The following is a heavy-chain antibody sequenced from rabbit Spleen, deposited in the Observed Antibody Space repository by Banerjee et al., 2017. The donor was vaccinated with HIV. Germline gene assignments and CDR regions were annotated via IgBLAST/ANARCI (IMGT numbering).Heavy chain of an antibody. V-gene: IGHV1S7*01. CDR3: ARDLAAWNSGSYAFNL. CDR1: GFTLSSYY. Sequence: QLEESGGGLVQPGGSLKLSCTASGFTLSSYYMNWVRQAPGKGLEWIGYIDPVFGITYYANWVNGRFSISRENAQNTVFLQMTSLTAADTATYFCARDLAAWNSGSYAFNLWGPGTLVTVS. D-gene: IGHD1-1*01. CDR2: IDPVFGIT. J-gene: IGHJ4*01.